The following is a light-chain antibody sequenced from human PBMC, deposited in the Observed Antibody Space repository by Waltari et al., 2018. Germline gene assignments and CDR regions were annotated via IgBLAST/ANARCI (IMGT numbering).Light chain of an antibody. V-gene: IGKV3-20*01. Sequence: EIVLTQSPGTLSLSPGERATLSCRASQRISASLSWYQQKLGQPPRLLIYDTSNRAIDIPDRFSGSGSGTDFTLTINRLEPEDFAVYFCQQYADSPITFGLGTRLDIK. J-gene: IGKJ5*01. CDR2: DTS. CDR1: QRISAS. CDR3: QQYADSPIT.